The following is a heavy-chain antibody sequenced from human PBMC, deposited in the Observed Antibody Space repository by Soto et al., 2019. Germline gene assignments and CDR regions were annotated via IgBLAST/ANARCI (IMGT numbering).Heavy chain of an antibody. CDR3: ARGRPYCGGDCYPTVFDY. J-gene: IGHJ4*02. D-gene: IGHD2-21*02. CDR1: GGSISRGDYY. V-gene: IGHV4-31*03. CDR2: MYYSGNT. Sequence: QVQLQESGPGLVKPSQTLSLTCTVSGGSISRGDYYWNWIRQHPGKGLKWIGYMYYSGNTHYNPSFKSRVTLSGDTSKNQFSLKMSSVTAAATAVYYCARGRPYCGGDCYPTVFDYWGQGTLVTVSS.